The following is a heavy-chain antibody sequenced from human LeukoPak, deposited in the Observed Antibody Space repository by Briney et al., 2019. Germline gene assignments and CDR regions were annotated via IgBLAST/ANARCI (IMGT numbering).Heavy chain of an antibody. Sequence: GSSVKVSCKASGGTFSSYAISWVRQARGQGLEWMGRIIPIFGTANYAQKFQGRVTITTDESTSTAYMELSSLRSEDTAVYYCARAYSGSYDLDAFDIWGQGTMVTVSS. V-gene: IGHV1-69*05. J-gene: IGHJ3*02. CDR3: ARAYSGSYDLDAFDI. D-gene: IGHD1-26*01. CDR2: IIPIFGTA. CDR1: GGTFSSYA.